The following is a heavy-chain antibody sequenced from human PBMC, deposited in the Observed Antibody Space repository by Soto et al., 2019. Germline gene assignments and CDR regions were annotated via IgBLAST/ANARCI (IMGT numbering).Heavy chain of an antibody. D-gene: IGHD5-18*01. V-gene: IGHV4-30-4*01. CDR3: AREVPPLIQLWSIFTY. CDR1: GGSISSGDYY. J-gene: IGHJ4*02. CDR2: IYYSGST. Sequence: SETLSLTCTVSGGSISSGDYYWSWLRQPPGKGLEWIGYIYYSGSTYYNPSLKSRVTISVDTSKNQFSLKLSSVTAADTAVYYCAREVPPLIQLWSIFTYWGQGTLVTV.